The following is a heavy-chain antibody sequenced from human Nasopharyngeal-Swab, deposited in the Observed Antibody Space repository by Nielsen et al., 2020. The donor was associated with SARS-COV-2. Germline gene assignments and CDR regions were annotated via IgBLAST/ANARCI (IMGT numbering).Heavy chain of an antibody. Sequence: SVKVPCKASGLTFTSSAVQWVRQARGQRLEWIGWIVVGSGNTNYAQKFQERVTITRDMSTSTAYMELSSLRSEDTAVYYCAAAKAARQGYYYYGMDVWGQGTTVTVSS. CDR2: IVVGSGNT. CDR3: AAAKAARQGYYYYGMDV. V-gene: IGHV1-58*01. D-gene: IGHD6-6*01. CDR1: GLTFTSSA. J-gene: IGHJ6*02.